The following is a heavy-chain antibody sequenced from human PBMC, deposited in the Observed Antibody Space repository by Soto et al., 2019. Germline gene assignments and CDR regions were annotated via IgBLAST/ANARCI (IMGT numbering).Heavy chain of an antibody. CDR2: IWFSGTS. CDR1: GDSLSPYY. CDR3: ARESSGNHNHNWFDP. Sequence: SETLSLTCTVSGDSLSPYYWSWVRQPPGKGLEWIGFIWFSGTSTYNPSLRGRVTMSVDTSKHQLSLEMNSVTAADTAVYYCARESSGNHNHNWFDPWGLGTLVTVSS. J-gene: IGHJ5*02. D-gene: IGHD1-20*01. V-gene: IGHV4-59*01.